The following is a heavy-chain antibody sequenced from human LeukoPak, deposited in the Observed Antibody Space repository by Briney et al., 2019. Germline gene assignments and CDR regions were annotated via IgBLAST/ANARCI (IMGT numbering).Heavy chain of an antibody. CDR1: GFTFSSYA. Sequence: HPGGSLRLSCAASGFTFSSYAMTWVRQAPGKGLEWVSTISDGGGNTYYADSVKGRFTISRDNSKNTLYLQMNSLRAEDTAVYYCAKVGYCSSTSCYVRARGAFDIWGQGTMVIVSS. D-gene: IGHD2-2*01. CDR3: AKVGYCSSTSCYVRARGAFDI. J-gene: IGHJ3*02. CDR2: ISDGGGNT. V-gene: IGHV3-23*01.